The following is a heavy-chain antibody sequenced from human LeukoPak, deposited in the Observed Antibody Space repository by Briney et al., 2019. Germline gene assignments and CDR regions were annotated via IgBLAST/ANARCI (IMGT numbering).Heavy chain of an antibody. J-gene: IGHJ5*02. CDR3: ARDWQPYIVVVPAARRDWFDP. CDR2: INPNSGGT. D-gene: IGHD2-2*01. CDR1: GYTFTGYY. Sequence: ASVKVSCKASGYTFTGYYMHWVRQAPGQGLESMGWINPNSGGTNYAQKFQGRVTMTRDTSISTAYMGLSRLRSDDTAVYYCARDWQPYIVVVPAARRDWFDPWGQGTLVTVSS. V-gene: IGHV1-2*02.